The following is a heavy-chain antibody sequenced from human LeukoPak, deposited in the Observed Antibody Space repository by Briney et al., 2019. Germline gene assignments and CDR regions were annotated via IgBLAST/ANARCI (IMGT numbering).Heavy chain of an antibody. Sequence: SETLSLTCTVSGGSISSSTFYWGWIRQPPGKGLEWIGRIYTSGSTNYNPSLKSRVTMSVDTSKNQFSLKLNSVTAADTAVYYCARDYDVLTAYPPTQLFAPWGQGTLVTVSS. CDR2: IYTSGST. J-gene: IGHJ5*02. CDR3: ARDYDVLTAYPPTQLFAP. D-gene: IGHD3-9*01. V-gene: IGHV4-39*07. CDR1: GGSISSSTFY.